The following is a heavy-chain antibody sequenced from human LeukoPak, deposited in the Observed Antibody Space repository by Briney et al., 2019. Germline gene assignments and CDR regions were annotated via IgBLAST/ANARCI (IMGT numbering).Heavy chain of an antibody. V-gene: IGHV4-59*01. CDR3: ARVGSSREFDY. CDR2: IYYTGST. J-gene: IGHJ4*02. D-gene: IGHD6-13*01. Sequence: SETLSLTCTVSGASISGSYWSWIRQPPGKGLEWIGYIYYTGSTNYNSSLKSRVTISVDTSKNQFSLKLSSVTAADTAVYYCARVGSSREFDYWGQGTLVTVSS. CDR1: GASISGSY.